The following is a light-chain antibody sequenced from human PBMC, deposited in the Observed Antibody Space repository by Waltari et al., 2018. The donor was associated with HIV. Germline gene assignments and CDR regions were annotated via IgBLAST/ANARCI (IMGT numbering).Light chain of an antibody. CDR1: RPVVYNSNNLNY. J-gene: IGKJ4*01. CDR3: QQYYTLPPT. V-gene: IGKV4-1*01. CDR2: RAS. Sequence: DIVMTPSPDTLTVSLGERATHSCRSSRPVVYNSNNLNYLAWYQQKPRQSPKVLIYRASTRAFEVSDRFTGSGSGTNFSLTISGLQADDLAVYYCQQYYTLPPTFGGGTKVEIK.